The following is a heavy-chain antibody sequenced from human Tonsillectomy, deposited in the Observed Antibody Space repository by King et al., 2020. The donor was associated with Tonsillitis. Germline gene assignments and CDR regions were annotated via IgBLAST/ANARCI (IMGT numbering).Heavy chain of an antibody. CDR3: ARSVSGSFDY. D-gene: IGHD1-26*01. V-gene: IGHV4-39*01. CDR2: MYYSGTI. CDR1: GGSISSSDHY. J-gene: IGHJ4*02. Sequence: QLQESGPGVVKPSETLSLTCTVSGGSISSSDHYWAWIRQPPGKGLEWIGYMYYSGTIFYNPSLKSRVTISGGTSENRFSLKLSSVTAADTAVYFCARSVSGSFDYRGQGALVTVSS.